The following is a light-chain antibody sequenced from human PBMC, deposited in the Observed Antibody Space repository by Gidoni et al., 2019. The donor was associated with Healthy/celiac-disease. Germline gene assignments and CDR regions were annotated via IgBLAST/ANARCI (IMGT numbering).Light chain of an antibody. CDR2: QAS. CDR3: QAWDIHVV. J-gene: IGLJ2*01. CDR1: TLGDKY. Sequence: SYELTQPPSVSVAPGKTASITCSGDTLGDKYACWYQQKPGQSPVLVIYQASKRPSGIPGLFSGSNSGNTATLTIGGTQAMDEADYYCQAWDIHVVFGGGTKLTVL. V-gene: IGLV3-1*01.